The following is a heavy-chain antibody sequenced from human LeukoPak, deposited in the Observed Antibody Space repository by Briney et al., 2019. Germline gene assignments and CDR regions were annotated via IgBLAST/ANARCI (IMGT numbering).Heavy chain of an antibody. CDR2: ISGSGGST. CDR1: GFTFSSYA. D-gene: IGHD5-18*01. J-gene: IGHJ4*02. CDR3: AKNGRGYSSDYFDY. Sequence: PGGSLRLSCAASGFTFSSYAMSWVRQAPGKGLEWVSAISGSGGSTYYAGSVKGRFTISRDNSKNTLYLQMNTLRAGDTAVYSCAKNGRGYSSDYFDYWGQGTLVTVSS. V-gene: IGHV3-23*01.